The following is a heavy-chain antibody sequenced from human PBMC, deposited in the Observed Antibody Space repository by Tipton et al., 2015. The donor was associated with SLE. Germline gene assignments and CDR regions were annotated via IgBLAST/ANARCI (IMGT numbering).Heavy chain of an antibody. D-gene: IGHD2-2*01. CDR2: IYYSGRT. Sequence: TLSLTCTVSGGSIGSDNDYWGWIRQPPGKGLEWIGSIYYSGRTYYNPSLKSRVTITVDMSKNQFSLRLISVTAADTAVYYCARGCSSSTCEPFYFFGMDVWGQGTTVTVSS. V-gene: IGHV4-39*07. CDR3: ARGCSSSTCEPFYFFGMDV. CDR1: GGSIGSDNDY. J-gene: IGHJ6*02.